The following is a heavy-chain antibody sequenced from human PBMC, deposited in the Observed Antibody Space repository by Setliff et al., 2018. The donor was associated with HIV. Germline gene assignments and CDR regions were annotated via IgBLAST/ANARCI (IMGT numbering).Heavy chain of an antibody. D-gene: IGHD3-16*02. CDR2: INPSGGST. CDR3: ARESLNVGELSSIPDASDI. Sequence: ASVKVSCKASGYTFTSYYMHWVRQAPGQGLEWMGIINPSGGSTSYGQKFQGRVTMTTDTSTSRAYMELRSLRFDDTAVYYCARESLNVGELSSIPDASDIWGQGTMVTVSS. CDR1: GYTFTSYY. V-gene: IGHV1-46*01. J-gene: IGHJ3*02.